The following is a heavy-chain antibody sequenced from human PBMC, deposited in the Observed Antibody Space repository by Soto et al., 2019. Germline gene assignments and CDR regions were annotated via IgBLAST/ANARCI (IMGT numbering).Heavy chain of an antibody. J-gene: IGHJ6*02. Sequence: QVQLQESGPGLVKPSGTLSLTCAVSGGSISSSNWWSWVRQPPGKGLEWIGEIYHSGSTNYNPPLKSRVTMSLDQSKNQFSLKLSSVTAADTAVYYCARREGQLAQVYYYYGMDVWGQGTTVTVSS. CDR3: ARREGQLAQVYYYYGMDV. CDR1: GGSISSSNW. D-gene: IGHD6-13*01. V-gene: IGHV4-4*02. CDR2: IYHSGST.